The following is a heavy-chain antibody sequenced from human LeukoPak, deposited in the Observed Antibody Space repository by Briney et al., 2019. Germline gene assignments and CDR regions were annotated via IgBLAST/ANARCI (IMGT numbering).Heavy chain of an antibody. CDR1: GYTFTRYA. CDR2: ISTYNGDT. D-gene: IGHD1-14*01. J-gene: IGHJ4*02. Sequence: ASVKVSCKASGYTFTRYAITWVRQAPGQGLEWLGWISTYNGDTNYAQNLQGRVTMTTDTSTSTAYMEVRSLRSDDTAVYYCARGVEPLAANTLAYWGQGTLVTVSS. CDR3: ARGVEPLAANTLAY. V-gene: IGHV1-18*01.